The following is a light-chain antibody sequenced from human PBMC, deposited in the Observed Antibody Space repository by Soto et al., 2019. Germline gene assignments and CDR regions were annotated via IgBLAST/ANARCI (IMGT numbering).Light chain of an antibody. J-gene: IGKJ1*01. V-gene: IGKV1-5*01. Sequence: DIQMTQSPPTLSAYVGDRVTITCRASQSIRHYLAWYQQMPGKAPKLLIYGASTSQSGVPSRFSGSGSGTEFTLTISSLQPDDFGTYFCQHHNSYSQTFGQGTKVDIK. CDR3: QHHNSYSQT. CDR1: QSIRHY. CDR2: GAS.